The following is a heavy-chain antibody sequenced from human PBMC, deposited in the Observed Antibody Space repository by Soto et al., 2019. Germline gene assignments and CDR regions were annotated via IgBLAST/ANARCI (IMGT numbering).Heavy chain of an antibody. CDR3: ARDLDAFDT. Sequence: EVQLVQSGGGLVQPGGSLRLSCAGYGVTVTSNYMNWVRQAPGKGLEWVSVIYSGENAYHADSVAGRFTISRDNSKNTLYLQMNSLRVEDTAVYYCARDLDAFDTWGQGTTVIVSS. V-gene: IGHV3-53*01. CDR1: GVTVTSNY. CDR2: IYSGENA. J-gene: IGHJ3*02.